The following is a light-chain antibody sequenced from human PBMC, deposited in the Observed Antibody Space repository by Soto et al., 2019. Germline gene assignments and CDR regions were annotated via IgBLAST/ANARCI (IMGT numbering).Light chain of an antibody. V-gene: IGKV3-20*01. J-gene: IGKJ1*01. CDR1: QSVSSY. CDR3: QQYGSSSWT. CDR2: GAS. Sequence: EIVLTQSPVTLSLSPGERATLSCRASQSVSSYLAWYQQKPGQALRLLIYGASSRATGIPDRFSGSGSGTDFTLTISRLEPEDFAVYYCQQYGSSSWTFGQGTKVDNK.